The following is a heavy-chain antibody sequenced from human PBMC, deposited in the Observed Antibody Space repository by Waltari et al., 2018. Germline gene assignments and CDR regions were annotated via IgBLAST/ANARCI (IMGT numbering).Heavy chain of an antibody. V-gene: IGHV3-23*01. Sequence: EVQLLESGGGLVQPGGSLRLSCAASGFIFRNYVMTWVRQAPGKGVEWVSAISGSGDNTDYADSVKGRFTISRDDSKNTVSLQMNRLRVEDTAVYFCAKAQHYYDSSGYYYFDYWGQGTLVTVSS. CDR3: AKAQHYYDSSGYYYFDY. D-gene: IGHD3-22*01. CDR2: ISGSGDNT. J-gene: IGHJ4*02. CDR1: GFIFRNYV.